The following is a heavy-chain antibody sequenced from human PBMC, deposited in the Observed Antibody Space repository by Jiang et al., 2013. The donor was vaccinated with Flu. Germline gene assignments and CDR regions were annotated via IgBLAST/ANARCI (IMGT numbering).Heavy chain of an antibody. CDR3: AKDQIRGITFGGVIAGPAEY. Sequence: VQLLESGGGVVQPGRSLRLSCAASGFTFSSYGMHWVRQAPGKGLEWVAVISYDGSNKYYADSVKGRFTISRDNSKNTLYLQMNSLRAEDTAVYYCAKDQIRGITFGGVIAGPAEYWGQGTLVTVSS. CDR2: ISYDGSNK. D-gene: IGHD3-16*02. V-gene: IGHV3-30*18. J-gene: IGHJ4*02. CDR1: GFTFSSYG.